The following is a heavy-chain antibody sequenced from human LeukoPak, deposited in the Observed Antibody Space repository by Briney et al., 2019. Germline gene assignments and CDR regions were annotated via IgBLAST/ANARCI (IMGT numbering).Heavy chain of an antibody. CDR1: GFTVSSNY. CDR2: IRYDGSNK. V-gene: IGHV3-30*02. D-gene: IGHD4-23*01. CDR3: ARVATVAFDY. Sequence: GGSLRLSCAASGFTVSSNYMSWVRQAPGKGLEWVAFIRYDGSNKYYADSVKGRFTISRDNSKNTLYLQMNSLRAEDTAVYYCARVATVAFDYWGQGTLVTVSS. J-gene: IGHJ4*02.